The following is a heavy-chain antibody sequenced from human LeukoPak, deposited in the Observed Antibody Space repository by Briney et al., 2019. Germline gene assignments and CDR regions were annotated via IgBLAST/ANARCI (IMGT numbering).Heavy chain of an antibody. CDR1: GFTFSDYY. V-gene: IGHV3-11*01. CDR3: AKELHGSGNYAFDY. Sequence: GGSLRLSCAASGFTFSDYYMSWIRQAPGKGLEWVSYISSSGSTIYYADSVKGRFTISRDNAKNSLYLQMNSLRAEDTAVYFCAKELHGSGNYAFDYWGQGTLVTVSS. D-gene: IGHD3-10*01. CDR2: ISSSGSTI. J-gene: IGHJ4*02.